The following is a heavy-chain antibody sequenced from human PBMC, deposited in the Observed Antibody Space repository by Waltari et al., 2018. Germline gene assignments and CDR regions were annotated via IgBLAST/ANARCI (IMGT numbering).Heavy chain of an antibody. CDR3: ARGGLYGQQLLESAFEI. V-gene: IGHV1-69*05. CDR2: IIPMFGTA. CDR1: GGSFSTHA. D-gene: IGHD6-13*01. Sequence: QVQLVQSGAELKKPGSSVKFSCKVSGGSFSTHAITWVRQAPGQGLEWMGGIIPMFGTANYAQKIQDRVTINTDESMTTAYMHLSSLTSDDTAVYYCARGGLYGQQLLESAFEIWGQGTKVTVSS. J-gene: IGHJ3*02.